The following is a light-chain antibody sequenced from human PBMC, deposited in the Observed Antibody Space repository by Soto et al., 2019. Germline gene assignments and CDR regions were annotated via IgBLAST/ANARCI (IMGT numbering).Light chain of an antibody. CDR2: AAS. Sequence: DIQMSQSPSSLSASVGDRVTITCRASQAISNYLAWYQQKPGKVPKLLIYAASTLQSGVPSRFSGGGSGTDFTLAISSLQPEDVATYYCQKYNRAPQTFGKGTKVDIK. CDR3: QKYNRAPQT. V-gene: IGKV1-27*01. CDR1: QAISNY. J-gene: IGKJ1*01.